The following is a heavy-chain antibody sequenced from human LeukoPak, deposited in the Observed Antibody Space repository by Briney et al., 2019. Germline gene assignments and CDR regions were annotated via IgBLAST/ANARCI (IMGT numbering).Heavy chain of an antibody. CDR2: ISGSGGST. J-gene: IGHJ4*02. D-gene: IGHD6-19*01. V-gene: IGHV3-23*01. CDR3: VRDADISGYYSYSDY. Sequence: GGSLRLSCAASGFTFSSYAMSWVRQAPGKGLEWVSAISGSGGSTYYADSVKGRITISRDNSKNMLSLQMNSLRVEDTAVYYCVRDADISGYYSYSDYWGQGILVTVSS. CDR1: GFTFSSYA.